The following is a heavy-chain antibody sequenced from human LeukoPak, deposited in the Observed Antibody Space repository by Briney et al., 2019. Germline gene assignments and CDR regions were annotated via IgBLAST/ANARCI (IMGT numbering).Heavy chain of an antibody. J-gene: IGHJ6*02. Sequence: ASETLSLTCSVSGGPISGSDLYWGWIRQLPGKGLEWIGNIHSSGNSFCNPSLKSRVTISVDTSKNQFSLKLSSVTAADTAVYYCEKDSHLDVWGQGTTVTVSS. CDR2: IHSSGNS. D-gene: IGHD2-15*01. CDR1: GGPISGSDLY. CDR3: EKDSHLDV. V-gene: IGHV4-39*01.